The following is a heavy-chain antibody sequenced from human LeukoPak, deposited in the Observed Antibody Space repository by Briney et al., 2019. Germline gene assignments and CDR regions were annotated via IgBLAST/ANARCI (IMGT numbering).Heavy chain of an antibody. V-gene: IGHV4-59*01. Sequence: SETLSLTCTVSGGSIGSYYWSWIRQPPGKGLEWIGYIYYSGSTNYNPSLKSRVTISVDTSKNQFSLKLSSVTAADTAVYYCARGLAPYYFDYWGQGTLVTVSS. CDR1: GGSIGSYY. CDR3: ARGLAPYYFDY. J-gene: IGHJ4*02. CDR2: IYYSGST.